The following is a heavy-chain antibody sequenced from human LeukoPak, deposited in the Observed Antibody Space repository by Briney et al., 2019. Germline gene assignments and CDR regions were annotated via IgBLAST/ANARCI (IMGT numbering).Heavy chain of an antibody. CDR2: ISAYNGNT. CDR1: GGTFSSYA. D-gene: IGHD2-21*02. Sequence: ASVKVSCKASGGTFSSYAISWVRQAPGQGLEWMGWISAYNGNTNYAQKLQGRVTMTTDTSTSTAYMELRSLRSDDTAAYYCARSNIVVVTAAVVNWFDPWGQGTLVTVSS. V-gene: IGHV1-18*01. CDR3: ARSNIVVVTAAVVNWFDP. J-gene: IGHJ5*02.